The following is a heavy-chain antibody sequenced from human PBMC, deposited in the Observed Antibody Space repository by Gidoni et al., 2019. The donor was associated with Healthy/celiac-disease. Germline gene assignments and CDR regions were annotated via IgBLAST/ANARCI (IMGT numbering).Heavy chain of an antibody. J-gene: IGHJ5*02. CDR3: ARPWTGQVDP. CDR2: IYYSGST. CDR1: RCTNSSSSYY. Sequence: QLQLQASGPGLVKPSEPLSLPCTLPRCTNSSSSYYWGWLRHPPGKGLEWTGSIYYSGSTYYNPSLKSRVTISVDTSKNQFALKLSSVTAADTAVYYGARPWTGQVDPWGQGTLVTVSS. D-gene: IGHD1-1*01. V-gene: IGHV4-39*01.